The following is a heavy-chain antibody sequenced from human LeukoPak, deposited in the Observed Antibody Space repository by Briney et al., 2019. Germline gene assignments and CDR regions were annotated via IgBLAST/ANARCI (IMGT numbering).Heavy chain of an antibody. CDR2: INHSGST. J-gene: IGHJ3*02. D-gene: IGHD1-26*01. CDR3: ARASQIATGHAFDI. V-gene: IGHV4-34*01. Sequence: SETLSLTCAVYGGSFSGYYWSWIRQPPGKGLEWIGEINHSGSTNYNPSLKSRVTISVDTSKNQFSLKLSSVTAADTAVYYCARASQIATGHAFDIWGQGTMVTVSS. CDR1: GGSFSGYY.